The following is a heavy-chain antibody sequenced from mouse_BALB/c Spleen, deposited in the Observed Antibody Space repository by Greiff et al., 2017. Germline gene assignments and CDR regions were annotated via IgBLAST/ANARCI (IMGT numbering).Heavy chain of an antibody. CDR1: GYTFTDYA. CDR3: ARSGWGYWYFDV. V-gene: IGHV1S137*01. Sequence: VQLQQSGAELVRPGVSVKISCKGSGYTFTDYAMHWVKQSHAKSLEWIGVISTYYGDASYNQKFKGKATMTVDKSSSTAYMELARLTSEDSAIYYCARSGWGYWYFDVWGAGTTVTVSS. CDR2: ISTYYGDA. D-gene: IGHD3-3*01. J-gene: IGHJ1*01.